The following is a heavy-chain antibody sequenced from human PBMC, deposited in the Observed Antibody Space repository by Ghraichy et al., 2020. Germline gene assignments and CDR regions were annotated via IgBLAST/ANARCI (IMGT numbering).Heavy chain of an antibody. D-gene: IGHD3-16*01. CDR2: IRSKAYGGTT. J-gene: IGHJ6*02. CDR3: TNVTMITFGYYGMDV. V-gene: IGHV3-49*03. CDR1: GFTFGDYA. Sequence: GGSLRLSCTASGFTFGDYAMSWFRQAPGKGLEWVGFIRSKAYGGTTEYAASVKGRFTISRDDSKSIAYLQMNSLKTEDTAVYYCTNVTMITFGYYGMDVWGQGTTVTVSS.